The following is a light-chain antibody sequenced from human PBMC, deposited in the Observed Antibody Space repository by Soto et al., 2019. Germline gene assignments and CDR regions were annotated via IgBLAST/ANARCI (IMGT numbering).Light chain of an antibody. CDR3: QQYNNWPAWT. J-gene: IGKJ1*01. Sequence: EIVLTQSPGTLSLSPGERATLSFRASQSVSSNFLAWYQQKPGQAPRLLIYGASNRATGIPDRFSGSGSGTDFTLTLSSLQSEDFAVYYCQQYNNWPAWTSGQGTKVDI. V-gene: IGKV3-20*01. CDR2: GAS. CDR1: QSVSSNF.